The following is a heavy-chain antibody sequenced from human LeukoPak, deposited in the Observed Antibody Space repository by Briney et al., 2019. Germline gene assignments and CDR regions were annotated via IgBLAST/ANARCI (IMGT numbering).Heavy chain of an antibody. J-gene: IGHJ3*02. CDR3: ARHRRPLHLRFLEWLPDDDAFDI. Sequence: PSETLSLTCTVSGGSISSGGYCWIWIRQHPGKGLEWIGYIYYSGSTNYNPSLKSRVTISVDTSKNQFSLKLSSVTAADTAVYYCARHRRPLHLRFLEWLPDDDAFDIWGQGTMVTVSS. CDR2: IYYSGST. V-gene: IGHV4-61*08. D-gene: IGHD3-3*01. CDR1: GGSISSGGYC.